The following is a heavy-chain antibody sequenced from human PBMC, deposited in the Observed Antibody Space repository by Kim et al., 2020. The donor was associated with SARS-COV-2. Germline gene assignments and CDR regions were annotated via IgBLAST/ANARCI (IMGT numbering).Heavy chain of an antibody. D-gene: IGHD4-17*01. J-gene: IGHJ6*02. V-gene: IGHV3-33*01. CDR1: GFTFSSYG. CDR3: ARDQQQSDYGDYLYYYYYGMDV. CDR2: IWYDGSNK. Sequence: GGSLRLSCAASGFTFSSYGMHWVRQAPGKGLEWVAVIWYDGSNKYYADSVKGRFTISRDNSKNTLYLQMNSLRAEDTAVYYCARDQQQSDYGDYLYYYYYGMDVWGQGTTVTGSS.